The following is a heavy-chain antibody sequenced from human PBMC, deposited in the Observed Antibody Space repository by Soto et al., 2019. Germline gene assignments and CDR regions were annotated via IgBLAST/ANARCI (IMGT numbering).Heavy chain of an antibody. CDR3: ARDLGYCTGGSCYRWFDP. Sequence: ASVKVSCKASGGTFSSNTISWVRQATGQGLEWLGWMNPNSGNTAYAQKFQGRVTMTRNTSISTAYMELSSLRSDDTAVYYCARDLGYCTGGSCYRWFDPWGQGTLVTVSS. V-gene: IGHV1-8*02. CDR1: GGTFSSNT. CDR2: MNPNSGNT. D-gene: IGHD2-15*01. J-gene: IGHJ5*02.